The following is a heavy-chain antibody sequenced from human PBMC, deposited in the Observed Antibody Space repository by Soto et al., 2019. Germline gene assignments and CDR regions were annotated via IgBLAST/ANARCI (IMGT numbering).Heavy chain of an antibody. CDR3: ARRVSLNSFDP. Sequence: PVGSLRLSCAASGFTFSDYYMSWIRQAPGKGLEWVSYIGSRDSTIYYADSVKGRFTISRDNAKNSLYLQMNSLRAEDTAVYYCARRVSLNSFDPWGQGTLVTVSS. CDR2: IGSRDSTI. CDR1: GFTFSDYY. V-gene: IGHV3-11*01. D-gene: IGHD6-13*01. J-gene: IGHJ5*02.